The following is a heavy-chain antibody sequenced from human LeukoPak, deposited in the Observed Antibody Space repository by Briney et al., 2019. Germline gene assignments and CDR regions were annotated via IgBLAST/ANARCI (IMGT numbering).Heavy chain of an antibody. J-gene: IGHJ4*02. CDR1: GFTFSSYG. CDR3: ARDLDYGDVTPLYY. D-gene: IGHD4-17*01. V-gene: IGHV3-33*01. CDR2: IWFDGSNK. Sequence: GGSLRLSCAASGFTFSSYGMHWVRQAPGKGLEWVAVIWFDGSNKYYADSVKGRFTISRDNSKNTLYLQMNSLRAEDTAVYYCARDLDYGDVTPLYYWGQGTLVTVSS.